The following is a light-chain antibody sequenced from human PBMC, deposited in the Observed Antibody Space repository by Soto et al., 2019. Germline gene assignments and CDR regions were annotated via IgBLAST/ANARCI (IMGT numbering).Light chain of an antibody. J-gene: IGLJ1*01. CDR2: YKSDSDK. Sequence: QSVLTQPSSLSASPGASASLTCTLRSGINVGTYRIYWYQQKPGSPPQYLLNYKSDSDKQQGSGVPSRFSGSKDASANAGILLISGLQSEDEADYYCMIWHSSAYVFGTGTKLTVL. CDR1: SGINVGTYR. V-gene: IGLV5-45*03. CDR3: MIWHSSAYV.